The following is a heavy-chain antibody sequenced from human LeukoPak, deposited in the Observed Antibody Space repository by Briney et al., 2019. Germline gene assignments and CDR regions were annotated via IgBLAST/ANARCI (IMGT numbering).Heavy chain of an antibody. J-gene: IGHJ3*02. CDR1: GGTFSSYA. D-gene: IGHD2-15*01. CDR3: ARLHRYCSGGSCFSDAFDI. CDR2: IIPISGTA. V-gene: IGHV1-69*13. Sequence: GASVKVSCKASGGTFSSYAISWVRQAPGQGLEWMGGIIPISGTANYAQKFQGRVTITADESTSTAYMELSSLRSEDTAVYYCARLHRYCSGGSCFSDAFDIWGQGTMVTVSS.